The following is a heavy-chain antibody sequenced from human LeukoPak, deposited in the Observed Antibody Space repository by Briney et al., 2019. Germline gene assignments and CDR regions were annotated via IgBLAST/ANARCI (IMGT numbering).Heavy chain of an antibody. CDR1: GFTVSSNY. CDR3: ARAYLRFLEWQKIDY. CDR2: IYSGGST. Sequence: GGSLRLSCAASGFTVSSNYMSWVRQAPGKGLEWVSVIYSGGSTYYADSVKGRFTISRDSAKNSLYLQMNSLRAEDTAVYYCARAYLRFLEWQKIDYWGQGTLVTVSS. D-gene: IGHD3-3*01. J-gene: IGHJ4*02. V-gene: IGHV3-66*01.